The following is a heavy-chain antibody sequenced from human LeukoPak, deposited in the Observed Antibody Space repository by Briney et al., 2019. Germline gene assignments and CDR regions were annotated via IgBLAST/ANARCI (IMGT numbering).Heavy chain of an antibody. Sequence: ASVKVSCKASGYTFSSYVITWVRQAPGHGLEWMGWVSAYADNTNYVQKIQGRVTMTTDTSTNTAYMELRSLRSDDTAVYYCARDCIGCHGFDYWGQGTLVTVSS. CDR2: VSAYADNT. V-gene: IGHV1-18*01. D-gene: IGHD2-15*01. CDR3: ARDCIGCHGFDY. J-gene: IGHJ4*02. CDR1: GYTFSSYV.